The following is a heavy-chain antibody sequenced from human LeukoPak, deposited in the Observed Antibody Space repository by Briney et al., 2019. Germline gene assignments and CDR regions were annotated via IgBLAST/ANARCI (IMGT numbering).Heavy chain of an antibody. D-gene: IGHD6-6*01. Sequence: GGSLRLSCAAYGFTFSAYSMNWVRQAPGKGLEWVSSISSSSSYINYADSVKGRFTISRDNAKKSLYLQMNSLRAEDTAVYYCARGGALYSSSARFDYWGQGTLVTVSS. V-gene: IGHV3-21*01. CDR3: ARGGALYSSSARFDY. J-gene: IGHJ4*02. CDR1: GFTFSAYS. CDR2: ISSSSSYI.